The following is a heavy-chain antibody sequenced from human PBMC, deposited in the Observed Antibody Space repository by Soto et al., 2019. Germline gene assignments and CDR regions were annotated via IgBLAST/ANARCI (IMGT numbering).Heavy chain of an antibody. V-gene: IGHV3-21*06. CDR2: ISSTTNYI. Sequence: GGSLRLSFAASGFTFPRYSMNWVRQAPGKGLEWVSSISSTTNYIYYGDSMKGRFTISRDNAKNSLYLEMNSLRAEDTAVYYCARESEDLTSNFDYWGQGTLVTVSS. CDR1: GFTFPRYS. J-gene: IGHJ4*02. CDR3: ARESEDLTSNFDY.